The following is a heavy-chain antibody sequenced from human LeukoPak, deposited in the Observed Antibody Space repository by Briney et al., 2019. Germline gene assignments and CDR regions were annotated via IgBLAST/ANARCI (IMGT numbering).Heavy chain of an antibody. V-gene: IGHV1-69*01. CDR3: ARVVDYYGSGSYYNVFDD. Sequence: GSSVKVSCKAAAGTPTSYTTSWVRHAPGQGLEWMGGIIPIYTTANYAQKFQGRVTITADESTSTAYMKLSSLTAEDTAVYYCARVVDYYGSGSYYNVFDDWGQGTLVTVSS. D-gene: IGHD3-10*01. CDR2: IIPIYTTA. J-gene: IGHJ4*02. CDR1: AGTPTSYT.